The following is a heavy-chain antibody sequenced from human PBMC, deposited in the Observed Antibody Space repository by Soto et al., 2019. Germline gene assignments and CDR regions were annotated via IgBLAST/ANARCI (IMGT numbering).Heavy chain of an antibody. V-gene: IGHV3-11*05. CDR2: ISRSGTYT. Sequence: QVQLVESGGGLVKPGGSLRLSCAASGFTFSDYYMSWIRQAPGKGLEWVSFISRSGTYTNHADSVKGRFTISRDNAKNSVYLQMNSLRAEETAVYYCARGDTVFDYWGQGALVTVSS. CDR3: ARGDTVFDY. J-gene: IGHJ4*02. D-gene: IGHD4-17*01. CDR1: GFTFSDYY.